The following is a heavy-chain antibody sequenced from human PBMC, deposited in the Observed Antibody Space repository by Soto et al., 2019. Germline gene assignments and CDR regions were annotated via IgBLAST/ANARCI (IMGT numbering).Heavy chain of an antibody. D-gene: IGHD2-2*01. CDR2: ISGSGGST. Sequence: LRLSCAASGFTFSIYAMSRFRQAPGKGLEWVSAISGSGGSTYYADSVKGRFTISRDNSKNTLYLQMNSLRAEDTAVYYCAILPAAKYYSGYRGQGTLGPGSS. CDR3: AILPAAKYYSGY. CDR1: GFTFSIYA. V-gene: IGHV3-23*01. J-gene: IGHJ4*02.